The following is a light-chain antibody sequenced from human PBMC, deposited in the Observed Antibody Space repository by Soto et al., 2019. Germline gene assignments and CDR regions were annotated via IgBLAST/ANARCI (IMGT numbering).Light chain of an antibody. CDR1: QSVSSSY. CDR2: GAS. V-gene: IGKV3-20*01. J-gene: IGKJ3*01. Sequence: EIVLTQSPGTLSSSPGERATLSCRASQSVSSSYLGWYQQKPGQAPRLLIYGASSRATGIPDRFSGSGSGTDFTLTISRLEPEDFAVYYCQQYGSSVIFGPGTKVDIK. CDR3: QQYGSSVI.